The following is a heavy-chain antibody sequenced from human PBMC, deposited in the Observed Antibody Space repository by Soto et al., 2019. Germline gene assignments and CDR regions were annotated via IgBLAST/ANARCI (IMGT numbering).Heavy chain of an antibody. CDR2: IKQDGSEK. CDR1: GFTFSSYW. J-gene: IGHJ4*02. CDR3: ARGGGSYYIRDDY. D-gene: IGHD1-26*01. V-gene: IGHV3-7*04. Sequence: GGSLRLSCAASGFTFSSYWMSWVRQAPGKGLEWVANIKQDGSEKYYVDSVKGRFTISRDNAKNSLYLQMNSLRAEDTAVYYCARGGGSYYIRDDYWGQGTLVTVSS.